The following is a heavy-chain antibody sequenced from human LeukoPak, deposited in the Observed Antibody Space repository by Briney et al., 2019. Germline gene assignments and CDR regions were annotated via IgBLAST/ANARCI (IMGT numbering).Heavy chain of an antibody. CDR1: GYTFTSYG. D-gene: IGHD5-18*01. Sequence: GASVKVSCKASGYTFTSYGISWVRQAPGQGLEWMGWISAYNGNTNYAQKLQGRVTMTTDTSTSTAYMELRSLRSDDTAVYYCARDYSIPFHVDTAMALDYWGQGTLVTVSS. J-gene: IGHJ4*02. V-gene: IGHV1-18*01. CDR2: ISAYNGNT. CDR3: ARDYSIPFHVDTAMALDY.